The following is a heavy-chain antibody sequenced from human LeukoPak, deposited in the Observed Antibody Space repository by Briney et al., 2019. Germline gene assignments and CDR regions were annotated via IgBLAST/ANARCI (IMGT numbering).Heavy chain of an antibody. D-gene: IGHD6-13*01. Sequence: PSETLSLTCAVYGGSFSGYYWSWIRQPPGKGREWIGEINHSGSTNYNPSLKSRVTISVDTSKNQFSLKLSSVTAADTAGYYCATLGRVGYSSSWYEGGWFDPWGQGTLVTVSS. CDR2: INHSGST. J-gene: IGHJ5*02. CDR1: GGSFSGYY. CDR3: ATLGRVGYSSSWYEGGWFDP. V-gene: IGHV4-34*01.